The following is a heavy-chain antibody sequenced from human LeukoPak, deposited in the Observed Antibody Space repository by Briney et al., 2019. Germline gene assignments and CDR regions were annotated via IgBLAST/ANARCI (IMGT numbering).Heavy chain of an antibody. CDR2: ISAYNDNT. D-gene: IGHD3-22*01. CDR1: GYIFSSYG. J-gene: IGHJ6*03. V-gene: IGHV1-18*01. Sequence: GASVKVSCKASGYIFSSYGISWVRQAPGQGLEWMGWISAYNDNTKYAQKFQGRATMTTDTSTSTAHMELRSLRSDDTAVYYCARSNYYDSSGYYSTTPHYYYYYMDVWGKGTTVTISS. CDR3: ARSNYYDSSGYYSTTPHYYYYYMDV.